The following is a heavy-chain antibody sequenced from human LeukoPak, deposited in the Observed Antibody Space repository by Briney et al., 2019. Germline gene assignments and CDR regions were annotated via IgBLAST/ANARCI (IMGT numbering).Heavy chain of an antibody. V-gene: IGHV3-15*01. CDR1: GFTFSNAW. J-gene: IGHJ6*02. CDR2: IKSKTDGGTT. CDR3: TTDSYCSTTTCYASSNYYYGLDA. D-gene: IGHD2-2*01. Sequence: GSLRLSCAASGFTFSNAWMSWVRQAPGKGLEWVGRIKSKTDGGTTDYAAPVKGRFTISRDDSKNTLYLQMNSLKTEDTAVYYCTTDSYCSTTTCYASSNYYYGLDAWGQGTSVTVSS.